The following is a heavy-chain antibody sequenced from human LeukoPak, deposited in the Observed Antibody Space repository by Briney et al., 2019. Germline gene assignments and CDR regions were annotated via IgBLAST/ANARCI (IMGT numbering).Heavy chain of an antibody. D-gene: IGHD3-22*01. Sequence: GGSLRLSCAASGFTFSSLWMTWVRQAPGKGLEWFAGISDSGGSTNYADSVKGRFTISRDNPKNTLYLQMNSLRAEDTAVYFCAKRGVVIRVILVGFHKEAYYFDYWGQGILVTVSS. V-gene: IGHV3-23*01. CDR1: GFTFSSLW. CDR2: ISDSGGST. CDR3: AKRGVVIRVILVGFHKEAYYFDY. J-gene: IGHJ4*02.